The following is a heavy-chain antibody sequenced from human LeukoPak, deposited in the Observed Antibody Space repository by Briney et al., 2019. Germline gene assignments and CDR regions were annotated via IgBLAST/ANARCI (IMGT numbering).Heavy chain of an antibody. Sequence: EASVKVSCKASGGTFSSYAISWVRQAPGQGLEWMGRIIPILGIANYAQKFQGRVTITADKSTSTAYMELSSLRSEDTAVYYCARQRLDSSGYHGGFDYWGQGTLVTVSS. CDR1: GGTFSSYA. J-gene: IGHJ4*02. D-gene: IGHD3-22*01. V-gene: IGHV1-69*04. CDR3: ARQRLDSSGYHGGFDY. CDR2: IIPILGIA.